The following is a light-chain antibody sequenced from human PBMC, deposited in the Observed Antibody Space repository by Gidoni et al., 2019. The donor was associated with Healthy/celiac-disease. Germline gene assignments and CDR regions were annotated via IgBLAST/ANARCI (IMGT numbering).Light chain of an antibody. CDR2: AAS. CDR1: QGISSY. J-gene: IGKJ3*01. V-gene: IGKV1-9*01. CDR3: QQLNSYPFT. Sequence: IQLTKSPSSRSASVGDRVTITCRASQGISSYLAWYQQKPGKAPKLLIYAASTLQSGVPSRFIGSGSGTDFTLTISSLQPEDFATYYCQQLNSYPFTFXPXTNVDIK.